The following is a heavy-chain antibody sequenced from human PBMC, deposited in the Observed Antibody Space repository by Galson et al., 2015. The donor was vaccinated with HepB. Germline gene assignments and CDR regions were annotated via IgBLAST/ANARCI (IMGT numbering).Heavy chain of an antibody. J-gene: IGHJ4*02. Sequence: SVKVSCKASGYTFTGYYIHWVRQAPGQGLEWLGRINPNSGGTNYAQKFQGRVTMTRDTSISTAYMELSRLRSDDTAVYYCARDYIWGSRIDHWGQGTLVTVS. V-gene: IGHV1-2*06. D-gene: IGHD3-16*01. CDR3: ARDYIWGSRIDH. CDR1: GYTFTGYY. CDR2: INPNSGGT.